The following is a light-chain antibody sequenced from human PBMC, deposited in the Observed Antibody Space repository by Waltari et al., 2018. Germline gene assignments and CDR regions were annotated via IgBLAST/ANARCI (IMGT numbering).Light chain of an antibody. Sequence: DIQMTQSPSSLSASVGDRVTITCRASQSISSYLNLYQQKPGKAPKLLIYAASSLQSGVPSRFSGSGSGTDFTLTISSLQPEDFATYYCQQSYSTPWTFGQGTKVEI. CDR3: QQSYSTPWT. V-gene: IGKV1-39*01. J-gene: IGKJ1*01. CDR2: AAS. CDR1: QSISSY.